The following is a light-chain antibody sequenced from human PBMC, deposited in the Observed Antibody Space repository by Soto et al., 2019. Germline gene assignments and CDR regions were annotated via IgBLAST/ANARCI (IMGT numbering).Light chain of an antibody. V-gene: IGKV3-20*01. J-gene: IGKJ1*01. CDR3: QQYGSSQS. CDR2: GAS. Sequence: EIVLTQSPGTLSLSPGERATLSCRASQSVSSSYLAWYQQKPGQAPRLLIYGASSRATGIQDRFSGSGSGTDFSLTISSLEPEDFAVYYCQQYGSSQSFGQGNKVEIK. CDR1: QSVSSSY.